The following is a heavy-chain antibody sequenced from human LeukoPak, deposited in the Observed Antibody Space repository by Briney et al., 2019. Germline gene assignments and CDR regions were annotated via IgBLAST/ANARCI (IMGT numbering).Heavy chain of an antibody. J-gene: IGHJ6*02. Sequence: ASVKVSCKASGYPFNSFSITWVRQAPGQGLECMGWINTNTGNPTYAQAFTGRYVFSLDTSVTTAYPQISSLKAEDTAVYFCVKEGSSSRYPPFYGMDVWGQGTTVTVSS. CDR2: INTNTGNP. CDR3: VKEGSSSRYPPFYGMDV. D-gene: IGHD6-13*01. V-gene: IGHV7-4-1*02. CDR1: GYPFNSFS.